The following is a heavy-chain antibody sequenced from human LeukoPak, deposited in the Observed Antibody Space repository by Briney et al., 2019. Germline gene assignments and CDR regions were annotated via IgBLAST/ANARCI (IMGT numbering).Heavy chain of an antibody. J-gene: IGHJ4*02. CDR3: AVGVAAAGPSLDY. CDR2: IIPIFGTA. CDR1: GGTFSSYA. Sequence: KVSCKASGGTFSSYAISWVRQAPGQGLEWMGRIIPIFGTANYAQKFQGRVTITTDESTSTAYMELSSLRSEDTAVYYCAVGVAAAGPSLDYWGQGTLVTVSS. V-gene: IGHV1-69*05. D-gene: IGHD6-13*01.